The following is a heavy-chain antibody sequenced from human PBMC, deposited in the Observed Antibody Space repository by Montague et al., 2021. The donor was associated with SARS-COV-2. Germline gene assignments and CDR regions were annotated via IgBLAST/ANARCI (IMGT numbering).Heavy chain of an antibody. CDR1: GFTFSSYA. Sequence: SLRLSCAASGFTFSSYAMHWVRQAQGKGLEWVAVISYDGSNKYYADSVKGRFTISRDNSKNTLYLQMNSLRAEDTAVYYCARVLDYYGSGSYPLYYYYGIDVWGQGTTVTVSS. V-gene: IGHV3-30*04. J-gene: IGHJ6*02. CDR3: ARVLDYYGSGSYPLYYYYGIDV. CDR2: ISYDGSNK. D-gene: IGHD3-10*01.